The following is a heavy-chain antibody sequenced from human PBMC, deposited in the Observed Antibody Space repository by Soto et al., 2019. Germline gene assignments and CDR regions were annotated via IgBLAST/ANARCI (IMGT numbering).Heavy chain of an antibody. CDR2: ISSSSSYI. Sequence: GGSLRLSCAASGFTFSSYSMNWVRQAPGKGLEWVSSISSSSSYIYYADSVKGRFTISRDNAKNSLYLQMNSLRAEDTAVYYCASGSYCSITSCYLTWFDPWGEGTLVTVSS. CDR1: GFTFSSYS. D-gene: IGHD2-2*01. V-gene: IGHV3-21*01. CDR3: ASGSYCSITSCYLTWFDP. J-gene: IGHJ5*02.